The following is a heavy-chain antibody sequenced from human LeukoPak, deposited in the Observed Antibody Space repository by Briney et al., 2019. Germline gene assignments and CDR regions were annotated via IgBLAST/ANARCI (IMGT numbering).Heavy chain of an antibody. J-gene: IGHJ4*02. CDR2: ISPSAVTT. D-gene: IGHD1-26*01. CDR3: ARVPYTGSYFVEF. Sequence: PGGSLRLSCAASGFNFNDCAMTWVRQAPGKGLEWVSSISPSAVTTFYADSVQGRFTISKDYSKNTLLLQMKCLRAADTAVYYCARVPYTGSYFVEFWGQGSQVTVSS. CDR1: GFNFNDCA. V-gene: IGHV3-23*01.